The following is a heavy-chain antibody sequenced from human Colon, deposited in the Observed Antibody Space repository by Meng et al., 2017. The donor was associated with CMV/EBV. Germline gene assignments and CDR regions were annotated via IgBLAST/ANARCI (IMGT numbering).Heavy chain of an antibody. CDR2: IRPDGSDA. J-gene: IGHJ4*03. CDR1: GYSFGDYW. V-gene: IGHV5-51*01. Sequence: GESLKISCRNLGYSFGDYWLGWVRQMPGKGLEWMGIIRPDGSDAQYSPSVHGQVTMSVDTSDNTAYLQWANLKASDTAFYFCVRHRGYEMWGQETLVTVSS. CDR3: VRHRGYEM. D-gene: IGHD2-2*01.